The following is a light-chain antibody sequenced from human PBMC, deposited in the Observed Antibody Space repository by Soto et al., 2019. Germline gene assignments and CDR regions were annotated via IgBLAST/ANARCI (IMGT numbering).Light chain of an antibody. CDR3: QQRSNWPPT. V-gene: IGKV2-29*01. J-gene: IGKJ5*01. CDR2: EVS. CDR1: QSLLHITGETF. Sequence: DVVMTQTPLSLSVAPGQPASISCKSSQSLLHITGETFLFWYLQKPGQSPQLLIYEVSTRVSGVPDRFSGSGSGTDFTLTISSLEPEDFAVYYCQQRSNWPPTFGQGTRLEIK.